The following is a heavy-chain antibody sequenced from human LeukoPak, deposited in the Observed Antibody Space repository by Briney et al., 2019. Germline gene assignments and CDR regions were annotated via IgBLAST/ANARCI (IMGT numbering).Heavy chain of an antibody. D-gene: IGHD3-16*02. J-gene: IGHJ4*02. CDR1: GGSIRSSSYH. Sequence: SETLSLTCTVSGGSIRSSSYHWGCLRQPPGKGLEWIGNISYRGSTYYKSSLKSRVTISIDTSQNQLSLKLTSVTAADTAVYYCARLIGLGEVSPYFDFWGQGRLVTVSS. CDR2: ISYRGST. V-gene: IGHV4-39*07. CDR3: ARLIGLGEVSPYFDF.